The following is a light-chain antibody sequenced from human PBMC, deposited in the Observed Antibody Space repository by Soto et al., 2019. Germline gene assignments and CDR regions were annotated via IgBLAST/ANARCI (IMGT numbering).Light chain of an antibody. Sequence: EIVLAQTPATLCLSPGERATLSWRSRQSVSSYLAWYQQKPGQAPRLLIYDASNRATGIPARFSGSGSGTDFTLTISSLEPEDFAVYYCQQRSNWPPKLTFGGGTKVDIK. V-gene: IGKV3-11*01. CDR3: QQRSNWPPKLT. CDR1: QSVSSY. CDR2: DAS. J-gene: IGKJ4*01.